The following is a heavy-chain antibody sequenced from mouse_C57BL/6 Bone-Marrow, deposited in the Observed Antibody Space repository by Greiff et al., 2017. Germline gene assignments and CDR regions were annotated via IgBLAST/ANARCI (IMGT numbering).Heavy chain of an antibody. J-gene: IGHJ1*03. CDR2: ISNLAYSI. V-gene: IGHV5-15*01. CDR3: ARPYYVSSYWCFDF. Sequence: EVHLVESGGGLVQPGGSLKLSCAASGFTFSDYGMAWVRQAPRKGPEWVAFISNLAYSIYYADTVTGRFTISRENAKNTLYLKMSSLRSEDTAMYYCARPYYVSSYWCFDFWGTGTPVTVSS. CDR1: GFTFSDYG. D-gene: IGHD1-1*01.